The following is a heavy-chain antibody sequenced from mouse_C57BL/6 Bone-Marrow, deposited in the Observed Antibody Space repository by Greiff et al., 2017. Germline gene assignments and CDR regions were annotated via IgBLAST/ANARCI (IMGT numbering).Heavy chain of an antibody. CDR1: GYTFTSYW. Sequence: VQLQQPGAELVMPGASVKLSCKASGYTFTSYWMHWVKQRPGQGLEWIGEIDPSDSYTNYNQKFKGKSTLTVDKSSSTAYMQLSSLTSEDAAFYYCAREWGNFYYWYFDVWGTGTTVTVSS. CDR2: IDPSDSYT. J-gene: IGHJ1*03. D-gene: IGHD2-1*01. CDR3: AREWGNFYYWYFDV. V-gene: IGHV1-69*01.